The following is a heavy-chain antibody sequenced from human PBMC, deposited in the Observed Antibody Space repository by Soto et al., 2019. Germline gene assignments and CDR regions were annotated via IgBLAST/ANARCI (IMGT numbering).Heavy chain of an antibody. Sequence: GASLKVSRQASGYSFTIYWIGWVREMPGKGLEWMGIIYPSASDTRYSPSFQGQVTISADQSINTAYLQWDSLKASDTAIYYCARPANTVADHFDLWGQGTPVTVSS. J-gene: IGHJ4*02. CDR2: IYPSASDT. V-gene: IGHV5-51*01. D-gene: IGHD4-17*01. CDR1: GYSFTIYW. CDR3: ARPANTVADHFDL.